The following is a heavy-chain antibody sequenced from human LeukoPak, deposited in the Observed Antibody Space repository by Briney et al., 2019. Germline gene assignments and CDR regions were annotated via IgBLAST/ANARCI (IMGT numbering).Heavy chain of an antibody. V-gene: IGHV3-21*01. J-gene: IGHJ4*02. Sequence: PGGSLRLSCAASGFTFSSYSMNWVRQAPGKGLEWVSSISSSSSYIYYADSVKGRFTISRDNANNSLYLQMNSLRAEDTAVYYCASFYYYDSSGYYPVDYWGQGTLVTVSS. D-gene: IGHD3-22*01. CDR3: ASFYYYDSSGYYPVDY. CDR2: ISSSSSYI. CDR1: GFTFSSYS.